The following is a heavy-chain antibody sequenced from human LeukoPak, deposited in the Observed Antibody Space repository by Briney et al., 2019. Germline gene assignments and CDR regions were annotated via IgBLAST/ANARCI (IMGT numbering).Heavy chain of an antibody. CDR2: ISSSSSYI. V-gene: IGHV3-21*01. CDR1: GSFFSVYW. J-gene: IGHJ6*03. Sequence: PGRSMRLSCAAAGSFFSVYWMRWVRQAAGKWLEWVSSISSSSSYIYYADSVEGRFTISRDNPKNSLYRQMNSLRAEDTAVYFCARHYYMDGWGKGTTVTVSS. CDR3: ARHYYMDG.